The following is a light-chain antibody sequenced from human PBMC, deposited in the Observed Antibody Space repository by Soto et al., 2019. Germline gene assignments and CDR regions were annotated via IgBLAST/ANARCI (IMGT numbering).Light chain of an antibody. V-gene: IGLV2-11*01. CDR3: TSSTTGSLYV. Sequence: QSALTQPPSVSGSPGQSVTISCTGTSSDVGGYDYVSWYQQRPGKAPKLLIYDVTKRPSGVPDRFSGSKSGNTASLTISGLQAEDEADYFCTSSTTGSLYVFGTGTKVTVL. CDR1: SSDVGGYDY. CDR2: DVT. J-gene: IGLJ1*01.